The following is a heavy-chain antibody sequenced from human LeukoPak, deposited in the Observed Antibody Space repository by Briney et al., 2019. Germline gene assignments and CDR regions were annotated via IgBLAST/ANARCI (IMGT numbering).Heavy chain of an antibody. CDR2: IYYSGRT. J-gene: IGHJ4*02. Sequence: PSQTLSLTCTLSGGSISSYYWRCVRQPPRNGLEWLGYIYYSGRTKYTPSLKSRVTISVDTSKNQFSLKLSSVTAADTAVYYCARVEPDSSSTLEVFDYWGQGTLVTVSS. V-gene: IGHV4-59*01. CDR1: GGSISSYY. CDR3: ARVEPDSSSTLEVFDY. D-gene: IGHD6-6*01.